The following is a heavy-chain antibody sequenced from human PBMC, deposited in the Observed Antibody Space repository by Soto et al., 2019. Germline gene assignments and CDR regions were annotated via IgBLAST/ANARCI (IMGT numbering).Heavy chain of an antibody. D-gene: IGHD3-22*01. J-gene: IGHJ4*02. Sequence: GASVKVSCKASGYTFTSYAMHWVRQAPGQRLEWMGWINAGNGNTKYSQKFQGRVTITRDTSASTAYMELSSLRSEDTAVYYCAREGNYYDSSGEIDYWGQGTLVTAPQ. CDR3: AREGNYYDSSGEIDY. CDR2: INAGNGNT. CDR1: GYTFTSYA. V-gene: IGHV1-3*01.